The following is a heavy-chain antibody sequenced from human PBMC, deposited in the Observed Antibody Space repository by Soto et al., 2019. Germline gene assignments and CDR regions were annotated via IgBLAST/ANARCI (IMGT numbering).Heavy chain of an antibody. J-gene: IGHJ4*02. CDR1: GFTFSESW. V-gene: IGHV3-7*01. CDR3: SRSKVD. CDR2: INQDGSQT. Sequence: GGSLRLSCAASGFTFSESWMNWVRQAPGKGLECVAAINQDGSQTYYLDSMKGRFTISRDNAKSSVDLQIHSLRSEDTAVYYCSRSKVDWGQGVLVTVSS.